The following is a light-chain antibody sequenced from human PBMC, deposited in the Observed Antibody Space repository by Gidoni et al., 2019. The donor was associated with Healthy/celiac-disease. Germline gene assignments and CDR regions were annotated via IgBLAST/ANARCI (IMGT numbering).Light chain of an antibody. V-gene: IGKV3-20*01. CDR3: QQYGSSPPELT. CDR1: QSVSSSY. CDR2: GAS. Sequence: EIVLTQSPGPLSLSPGERATLSGRASQSVSSSYLAWYQQKPGQAPRLLSYGASSRATGIPDRFSGSGSGTDFTLTISRLEPEDFAVYYCQQYGSSPPELTFGGGTKVEIK. J-gene: IGKJ4*01.